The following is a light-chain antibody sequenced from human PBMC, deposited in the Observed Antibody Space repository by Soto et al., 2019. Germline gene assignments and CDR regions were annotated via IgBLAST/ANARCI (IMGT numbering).Light chain of an antibody. J-gene: IGKJ1*01. Sequence: EIVLTQSPATLSLSPGERATLSCRASQSVYTYLAWYQQKPVQAPRLLIYDASKRATGIPARFRGSGSGTDFTLTISRLEPKDFAVYYCQQRTNWPPTWTFGQGTNLEIK. V-gene: IGKV3-11*01. CDR1: QSVYTY. CDR3: QQRTNWPPTWT. CDR2: DAS.